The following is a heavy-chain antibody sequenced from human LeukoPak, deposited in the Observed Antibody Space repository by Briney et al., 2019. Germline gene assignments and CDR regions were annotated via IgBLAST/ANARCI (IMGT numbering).Heavy chain of an antibody. V-gene: IGHV4-39*01. CDR2: IYYSGST. CDR3: ARHSQYTTSWFDS. J-gene: IGHJ5*01. CDR1: GGSIISGSYY. D-gene: IGHD6-13*01. Sequence: PSETLSLTCTVSGGSIISGSYYWGWIRQPPGKGLEWIGSIYYSGSTHYNPSLKSRVTISVDTSKNQFSLRLSSVTAADTAVYFCARHSQYTTSWFDSWGQGTLVTVSS.